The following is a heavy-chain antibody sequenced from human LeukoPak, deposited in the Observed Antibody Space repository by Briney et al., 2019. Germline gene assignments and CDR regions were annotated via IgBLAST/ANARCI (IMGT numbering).Heavy chain of an antibody. Sequence: GGSLRLSCAASTITFSSLWMSWVRQAPGKGLEWVATIKEDGSETYYVDSVKGRFSISRDNAKNSLNLQMNSLRAEDTAVYYCANLLHPPLRYYDFWSGYFDAFDIWGQGTMVTVSS. CDR2: IKEDGSET. CDR3: ANLLHPPLRYYDFWSGYFDAFDI. J-gene: IGHJ3*02. D-gene: IGHD3-3*01. V-gene: IGHV3-7*01. CDR1: TITFSSLW.